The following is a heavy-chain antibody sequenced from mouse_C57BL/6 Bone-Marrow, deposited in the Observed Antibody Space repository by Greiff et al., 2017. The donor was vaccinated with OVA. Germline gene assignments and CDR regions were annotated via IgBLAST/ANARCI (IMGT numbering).Heavy chain of an antibody. CDR2: IWTGGGP. J-gene: IGHJ3*01. D-gene: IGHD2-3*01. CDR1: GFSLTSYA. Sequence: VKLVESGPGLVAPSQSLSITCTVSGFSLTSYAISWVRQPPGKGLEWLGVIWTGGGPNYNSALKSSLSISKDNSKSQVFLKMNSLQTDDTARYYCASVRWAWFAYWGQGTLVTVSA. V-gene: IGHV2-9-1*01. CDR3: ASVRWAWFAY.